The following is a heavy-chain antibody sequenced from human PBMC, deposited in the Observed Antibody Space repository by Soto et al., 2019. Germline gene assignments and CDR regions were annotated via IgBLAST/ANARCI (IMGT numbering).Heavy chain of an antibody. V-gene: IGHV4-31*03. Sequence: QVQLQESGPGLVKPSQTLSLTYTVSGGSISSGGYYWSWIRQHPGKGLEWIGYIYYSGSTYYNPSLKSRVTISVDTSKNQFSLKLSSVTAADTAVYYCARDQRVYYYYGMDVWGQGTTVTVSS. CDR2: IYYSGST. J-gene: IGHJ6*02. CDR1: GGSISSGGYY. CDR3: ARDQRVYYYYGMDV.